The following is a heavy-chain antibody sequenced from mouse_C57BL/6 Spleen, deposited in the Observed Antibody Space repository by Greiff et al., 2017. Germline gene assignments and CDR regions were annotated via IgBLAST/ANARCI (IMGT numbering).Heavy chain of an antibody. D-gene: IGHD4-1*01. CDR2: ISSSGST. Sequence: EVKVVESGPGLAKPSQTLSLSCSVSGYSITSDYWNWVRKFPGNNLEYMGDISSSGSTYYNPSLKSRISITRDIYKNQYYLQLNSLTTEDTATDFCSSGTDWFAYWGQGTLVTVSA. J-gene: IGHJ3*01. CDR1: GYSITSDY. CDR3: SSGTDWFAY. V-gene: IGHV3-8*01.